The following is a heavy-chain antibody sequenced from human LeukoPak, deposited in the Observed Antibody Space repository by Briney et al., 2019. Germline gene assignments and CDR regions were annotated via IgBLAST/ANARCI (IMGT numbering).Heavy chain of an antibody. D-gene: IGHD1-26*01. V-gene: IGHV1-69*02. CDR2: IIPILGIA. J-gene: IGHJ4*02. Sequence: GASVKVSCKASGYTFTGYYMHWVRQAPGQGLEWMGRIIPILGIANYAQKFQGRVTITADKSTSTAYMELSSLRSEDTAVYYCARMDRELFDYWGQGTLVTVSS. CDR1: GYTFTGYY. CDR3: ARMDRELFDY.